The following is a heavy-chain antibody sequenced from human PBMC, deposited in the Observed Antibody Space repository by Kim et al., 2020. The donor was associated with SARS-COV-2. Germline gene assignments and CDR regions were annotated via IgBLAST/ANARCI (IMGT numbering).Heavy chain of an antibody. Sequence: GGSLRLSCAASGFTFSNAWMSWVRQAPGKGLEWVGRIKSKTDGGTTDYAAPVKGRFTISRDDSKNTLYLQMNSLKTEDTAVYYCTTDLPPPAVAGSDYWGQGTLVTVSS. CDR3: TTDLPPPAVAGSDY. J-gene: IGHJ4*02. CDR1: GFTFSNAW. V-gene: IGHV3-15*01. D-gene: IGHD6-19*01. CDR2: IKSKTDGGTT.